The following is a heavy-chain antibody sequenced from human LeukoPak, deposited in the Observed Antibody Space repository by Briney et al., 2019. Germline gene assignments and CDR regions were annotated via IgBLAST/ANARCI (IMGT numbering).Heavy chain of an antibody. V-gene: IGHV1-69*06. J-gene: IGHJ4*02. CDR2: IIPIFGTA. D-gene: IGHD3-22*01. Sequence: SVKVSCKASGGTFSSYAIGWVRQAPGQGLEWMGGIIPIFGTANYAQKFQGRVTITADKSTSTAYMELSSLRSEDTAVYYCARDLNYYDSSAAYWGQGTLVTVSS. CDR3: ARDLNYYDSSAAY. CDR1: GGTFSSYA.